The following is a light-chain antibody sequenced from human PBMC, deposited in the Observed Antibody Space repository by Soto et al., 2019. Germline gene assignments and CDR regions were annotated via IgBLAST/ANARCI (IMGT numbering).Light chain of an antibody. J-gene: IGKJ5*01. CDR3: HQYNKWPPVT. V-gene: IGKV3-15*01. Sequence: EIVMMQSPATLSVSPGERVTLSCRASQSVSSNLAWYQQKSGQATRLIIYGASTMATGIPARFSGSGSETEFTLTISSQQSEDFGLYYCHQYNKWPPVTCGQGTRLESK. CDR1: QSVSSN. CDR2: GAS.